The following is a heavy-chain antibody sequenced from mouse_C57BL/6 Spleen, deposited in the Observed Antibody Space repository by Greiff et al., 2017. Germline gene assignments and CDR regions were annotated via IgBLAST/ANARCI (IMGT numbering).Heavy chain of an antibody. CDR2: IYPGDGDT. Sequence: QVQLKESGAELVKPGASVKISCKASGYAFSSYWMNWVKQRPGKGLEWIGQIYPGDGDTNYNGKFKGKATLTADKSSSTAYMQLSSLTSEDSAVYFCARKDSNYHYAMDYWGKGTSVTVSS. CDR1: GYAFSSYW. CDR3: ARKDSNYHYAMDY. V-gene: IGHV1-80*01. D-gene: IGHD2-5*01. J-gene: IGHJ4*01.